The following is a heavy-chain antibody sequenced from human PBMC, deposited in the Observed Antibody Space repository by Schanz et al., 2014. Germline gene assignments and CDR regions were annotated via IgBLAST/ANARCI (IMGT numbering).Heavy chain of an antibody. CDR2: ISGSGGST. Sequence: EVQLAESGGGLVQPGGSLRLSCAASGFTFSSYAMSWVRQAPGKGLEWVSAISGSGGSTYYADSVKGRFTISRDNSKNTVYLQMNSLRPGDTAVYYCARESSNDIVLVPGAVFDHWGQGILVTVSS. CDR3: ARESSNDIVLVPGAVFDH. D-gene: IGHD2-2*01. J-gene: IGHJ4*02. CDR1: GFTFSSYA. V-gene: IGHV3-23*04.